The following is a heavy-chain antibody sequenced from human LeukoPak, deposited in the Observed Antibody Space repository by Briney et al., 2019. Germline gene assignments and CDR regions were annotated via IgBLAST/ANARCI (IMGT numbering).Heavy chain of an antibody. V-gene: IGHV3-7*01. J-gene: IGHJ4*02. Sequence: SGGSLRLSCAASGFTLSGYWMSWVRQAPGKGLEWVANIKQDGSEKYYVDSVRGRFTISRDNVKNSLYLQMNSLRAEDTAVYYCARGGKFYYDSSGYPGDYWGQGTLVTVSS. CDR3: ARGGKFYYDSSGYPGDY. D-gene: IGHD3-22*01. CDR2: IKQDGSEK. CDR1: GFTLSGYW.